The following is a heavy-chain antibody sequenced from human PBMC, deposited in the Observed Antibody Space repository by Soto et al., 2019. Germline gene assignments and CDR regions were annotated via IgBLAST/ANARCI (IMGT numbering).Heavy chain of an antibody. CDR3: ASHAGYSYGYGSDYYGMDV. J-gene: IGHJ6*02. CDR1: GYSFTSYW. V-gene: IGHV5-51*01. D-gene: IGHD5-18*01. Sequence: GESLKISCKGSGYSFTSYWIGWVRQMPGKGLEWMGIIYPGDSDTRYSPSFQGQVTISADKSISTAYLQWSSLTASDTAMYYCASHAGYSYGYGSDYYGMDVWGQGTTVTVSS. CDR2: IYPGDSDT.